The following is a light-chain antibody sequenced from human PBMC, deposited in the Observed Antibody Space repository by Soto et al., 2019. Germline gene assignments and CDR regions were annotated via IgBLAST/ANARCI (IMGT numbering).Light chain of an antibody. CDR2: NVS. V-gene: IGLV2-14*01. CDR3: SSFASTNTVL. J-gene: IGLJ2*01. CDR1: SSDVGGYNY. Sequence: QSALTQPASVSGSPGQSITISCTGTSSDVGGYNYVSWYQQHPGKAPKLMIYNVSNRPSGVSNRFSGSKSGNTASLTISGLQAEDDGHYDCSSFASTNTVLFGGWTKLT.